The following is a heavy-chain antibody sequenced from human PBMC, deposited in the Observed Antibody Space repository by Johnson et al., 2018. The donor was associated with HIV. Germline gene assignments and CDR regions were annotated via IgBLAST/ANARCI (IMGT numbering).Heavy chain of an antibody. Sequence: QVQLVESGGGVVQPGRSLRLSCAASGFTFSSYAMHWVRQAPGKGLEWVAVISYDGSNKYYADSVKGRFTISRDNSKNTLYLQMNSLRAEDTAVYYCAKGEQWLVLGAFDIWGQGTMVTVSS. CDR3: AKGEQWLVLGAFDI. V-gene: IGHV3-30*04. J-gene: IGHJ3*02. CDR2: ISYDGSNK. D-gene: IGHD6-19*01. CDR1: GFTFSSYA.